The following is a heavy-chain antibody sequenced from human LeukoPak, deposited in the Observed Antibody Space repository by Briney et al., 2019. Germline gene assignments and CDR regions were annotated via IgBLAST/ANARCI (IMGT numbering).Heavy chain of an antibody. J-gene: IGHJ5*02. V-gene: IGHV4-39*07. D-gene: IGHD5-12*01. CDR1: GGSISSSSYY. CDR2: IYYSGST. CDR3: ARGYPDIVANVA. Sequence: SETLSLTCTVSGGSISSSSYYWGWIRQPPGKGLEWIGSIYYSGSTYYNPSLKSRVTISVDTSKNQFSLKLNSVTAADTAVYYCARGYPDIVANVAWDQGTLVTVSS.